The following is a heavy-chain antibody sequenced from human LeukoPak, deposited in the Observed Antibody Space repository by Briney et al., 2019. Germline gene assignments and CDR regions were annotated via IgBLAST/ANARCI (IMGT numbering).Heavy chain of an antibody. CDR3: ARKGAVAGLGGNYFDY. Sequence: PSETLSLTCTVSGYSISSGYYWGWIRQPPGKGLEWIGYIYYSGSTNYNPSLKSRVTISVDTSKNQFSLKLSSVTAADTAVYYCARKGAVAGLGGNYFDYWGQGTLVTVSS. V-gene: IGHV4-38-2*02. CDR2: IYYSGST. CDR1: GYSISSGYY. D-gene: IGHD6-19*01. J-gene: IGHJ4*02.